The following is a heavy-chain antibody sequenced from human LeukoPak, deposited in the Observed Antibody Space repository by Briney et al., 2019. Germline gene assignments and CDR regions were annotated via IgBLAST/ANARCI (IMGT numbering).Heavy chain of an antibody. V-gene: IGHV1-69*05. D-gene: IGHD6-6*01. CDR1: GGTFSSYA. CDR2: IIPIFGTA. CDR3: ARDLGLVASSSPHYYYMDV. J-gene: IGHJ6*03. Sequence: SVKVSCKASGGTFSSYAISWVRQAPGQGLEWMGGIIPIFGTANYAQKFQGRVTITTDESTSTAYMELSSLRSEDTAVYYCARDLGLVASSSPHYYYMDVWGKGTTVTVSS.